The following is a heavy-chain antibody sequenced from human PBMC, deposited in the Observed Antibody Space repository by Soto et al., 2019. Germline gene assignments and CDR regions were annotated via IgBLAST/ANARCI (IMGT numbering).Heavy chain of an antibody. CDR3: ARVPDY. V-gene: IGHV4-59*01. CDR1: GASINFYY. J-gene: IGHJ4*02. D-gene: IGHD2-2*01. Sequence: SETLSVTCAVSGASINFYYWNWIRQPPGRGLEWVVSFSSSGSTNYNPSLESRVTISLDTSKNQFSLTLNSVTAADTAVYYCARVPDYWGQGILVTVSS. CDR2: FSSSGST.